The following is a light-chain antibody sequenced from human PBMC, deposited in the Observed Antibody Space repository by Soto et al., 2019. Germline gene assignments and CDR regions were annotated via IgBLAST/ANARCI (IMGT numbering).Light chain of an antibody. J-gene: IGLJ2*01. CDR1: SSNIGSNY. V-gene: IGLV1-47*01. CDR2: RNS. Sequence: QSVLTQPPSASETPGQRVTISCSGSSSNIGSNYVYWYQQLPGTAPKLLIYRNSQRPSGVPDRFSGSKSGTSASLAISGLRSDDEGDYYCATWDDSLSVVIFGGGTTLTVL. CDR3: ATWDDSLSVVI.